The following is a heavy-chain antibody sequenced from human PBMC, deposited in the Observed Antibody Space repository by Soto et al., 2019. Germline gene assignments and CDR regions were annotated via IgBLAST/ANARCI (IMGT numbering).Heavy chain of an antibody. D-gene: IGHD3-3*01. CDR3: TTDRFSVSPD. CDR2: IKSKTDGGTT. Sequence: PXGSLRLSCAASGFIFSNAWMNWVRQAPGKGLEWVGRIKSKTDGGTTDYAAPVKGRFTISRDDSKTTLYLQMNSLKSEDTAVYYFTTDRFSVSPDWGLGTLVTVSS. J-gene: IGHJ4*02. V-gene: IGHV3-15*01. CDR1: GFIFSNAW.